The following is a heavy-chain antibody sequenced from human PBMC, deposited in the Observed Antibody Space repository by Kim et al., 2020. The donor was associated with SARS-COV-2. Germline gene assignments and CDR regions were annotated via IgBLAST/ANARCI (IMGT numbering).Heavy chain of an antibody. V-gene: IGHV4-59*01. J-gene: IGHJ4*02. Sequence: SETLSLTCTVSGGSISSYYWSWIRQPPVKGLEWIGYIYYSGYTNYNPSLKSRVTISVDTSKNQFSLKLSSVTAADTAVYYCARVTDDYGDPYFDYWGQGTLVTGSS. CDR2: IYYSGYT. CDR3: ARVTDDYGDPYFDY. D-gene: IGHD4-17*01. CDR1: GGSISSYY.